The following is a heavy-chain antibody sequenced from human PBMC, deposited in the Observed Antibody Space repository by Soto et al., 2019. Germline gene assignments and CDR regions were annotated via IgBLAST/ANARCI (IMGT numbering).Heavy chain of an antibody. J-gene: IGHJ6*02. Sequence: PSETLSLTCTVSGGSISNGGYYWSWIRQPPGKGLEWIAEINHSGSTNYNPSLQSRVTISVDTSKNQFSLKLSSVTVADTAVYYCARGPSPGDIRRVTLYYYGMDVWGQGTTVTVSS. CDR2: INHSGST. CDR1: GGSISNGGYY. D-gene: IGHD2-15*01. V-gene: IGHV4-34*01. CDR3: ARGPSPGDIRRVTLYYYGMDV.